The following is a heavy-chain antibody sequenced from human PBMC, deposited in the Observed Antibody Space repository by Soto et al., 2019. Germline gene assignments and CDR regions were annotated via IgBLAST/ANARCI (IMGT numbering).Heavy chain of an antibody. V-gene: IGHV4-59*01. CDR2: VFYSESP. CDR3: ATRGGKACTWNFEQ. D-gene: IGHD3-9*01. CDR1: PVSIRNYY. J-gene: IGHJ4*02. Sequence: XETLSLTCTFPPVSIRNYYWSCIRQFPGKGLEWIGYVFYSESPHYNPSLKGRVTISVDTSKRRVSLSLTSVTAADTATYYCATRGGKACTWNFEQWGQGTLVTVSS.